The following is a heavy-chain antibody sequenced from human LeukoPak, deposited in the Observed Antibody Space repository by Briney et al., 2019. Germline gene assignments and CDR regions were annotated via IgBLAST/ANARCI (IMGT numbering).Heavy chain of an antibody. CDR1: GFTFSSYW. D-gene: IGHD5-18*01. V-gene: IGHV3-30*18. CDR3: AKARGYSYALRVDY. J-gene: IGHJ4*02. Sequence: GGSLRLSCVASGFTFSSYWMHWVRQDPRKGLVWVAVISYDGSNKYYADSVKGRFTISRDNSKNTLYLQMNSLRAEDTAMYYCAKARGYSYALRVDYWGQGTLVTVSS. CDR2: ISYDGSNK.